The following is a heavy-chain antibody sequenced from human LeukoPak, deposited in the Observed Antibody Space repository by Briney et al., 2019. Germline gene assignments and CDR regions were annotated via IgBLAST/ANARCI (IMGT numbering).Heavy chain of an antibody. CDR3: ATDRWGNWFDP. J-gene: IGHJ5*02. D-gene: IGHD7-27*01. V-gene: IGHV1-46*01. Sequence: GASVKVSCKASGYTFTSYYMHWVRQAPGQGLEWMGIINPSGGSTSYAQKFQGRVTMTRDTSTSTVYMELSSLRSEDTAVYYCATDRWGNWFDPWGQGTLVTVSS. CDR1: GYTFTSYY. CDR2: INPSGGST.